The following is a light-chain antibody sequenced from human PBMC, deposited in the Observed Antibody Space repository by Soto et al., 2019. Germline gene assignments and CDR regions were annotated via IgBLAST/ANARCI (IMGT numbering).Light chain of an antibody. CDR2: EVS. CDR1: SSDVGGYNY. J-gene: IGLJ2*01. Sequence: QSALTQPPSASGSPGQSVTISCTGTSSDVGGYNYVSWYQQHPGKAPKLIIYEVSKWPSGVPDRFSGSKSGNTASLTVSGLQAEDEAHYYCCSYAGRSTYVVFGGGTKLTVL. CDR3: CSYAGRSTYVV. V-gene: IGLV2-8*01.